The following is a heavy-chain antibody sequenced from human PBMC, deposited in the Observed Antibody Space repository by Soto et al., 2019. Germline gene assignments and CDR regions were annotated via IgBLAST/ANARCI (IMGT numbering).Heavy chain of an antibody. CDR3: AKDHGEWVVVTAPSNLFDY. V-gene: IGHV3-23*01. Sequence: EVQLLESGGGLVQPGGSLRLSCAASGFTFSSYAMSWVRQAPGKGLEWVSAISGSGGSTYYADSVKGRFTISRDNSKKTLYLQLNSLRAEDTAVYYCAKDHGEWVVVTAPSNLFDYWGQGALVTVSS. D-gene: IGHD2-21*02. J-gene: IGHJ4*02. CDR2: ISGSGGST. CDR1: GFTFSSYA.